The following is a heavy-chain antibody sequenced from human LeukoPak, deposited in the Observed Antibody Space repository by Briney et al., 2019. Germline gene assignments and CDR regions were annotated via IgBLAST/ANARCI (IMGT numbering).Heavy chain of an antibody. Sequence: GGSLRLSCAASRFTFSSYAMHWVRQAPGKGLEWVAVISYDGSNKYYADSVKGRFTISRDNAKNSLYLQMNSLRAEDTAVYYCARDADDSSGYYAYFDYWGQGTLVTVSS. D-gene: IGHD3-22*01. CDR1: RFTFSSYA. CDR2: ISYDGSNK. CDR3: ARDADDSSGYYAYFDY. V-gene: IGHV3-30*04. J-gene: IGHJ4*02.